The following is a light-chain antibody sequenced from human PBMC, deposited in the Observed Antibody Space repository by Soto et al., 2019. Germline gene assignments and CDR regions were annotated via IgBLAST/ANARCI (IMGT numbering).Light chain of an antibody. CDR1: QGISSY. Sequence: DIQLTQSPSFLSASVGDRVTITCRASQGISSYLAWYQQKPGKAPKLLIYGASTLQNGVPSTFSGSGSGTEFTLTISILQPEDFATYYCQQLNSYPRTFGQGTKVDIK. V-gene: IGKV1-9*01. CDR3: QQLNSYPRT. J-gene: IGKJ1*01. CDR2: GAS.